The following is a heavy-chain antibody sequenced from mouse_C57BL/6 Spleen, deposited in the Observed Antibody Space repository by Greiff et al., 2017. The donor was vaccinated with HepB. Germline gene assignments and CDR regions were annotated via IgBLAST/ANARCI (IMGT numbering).Heavy chain of an antibody. J-gene: IGHJ3*01. D-gene: IGHD2-2*01. V-gene: IGHV1-69*01. Sequence: QVQLQQPGAELVMPGASVKLSCKASGYTFTSYWMHWVKQRPGQGLEWIGEIDPSDSYTNYNQKFKGKSTLTVDKSSSTAYMQLSSLTSEDSAVYYCARHYGYDVGWFAYWGQGTLVTVSA. CDR2: IDPSDSYT. CDR3: ARHYGYDVGWFAY. CDR1: GYTFTSYW.